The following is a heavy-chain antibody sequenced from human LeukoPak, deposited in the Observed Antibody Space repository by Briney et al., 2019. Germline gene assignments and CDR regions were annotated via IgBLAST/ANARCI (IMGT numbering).Heavy chain of an antibody. D-gene: IGHD3-3*01. J-gene: IGHJ4*02. CDR3: AKEYYDFWSGYPHDS. V-gene: IGHV3-48*03. Sequence: GGSLRLSCAASGFAFIRSEMNWVRQAPGKGLEGVSHINSGGTTIFNADAVKGRFTISRDTAKNSLYLQMNNLTAEDTAVYYCAKEYYDFWSGYPHDSWGQGTLVTVSS. CDR2: INSGGTTI. CDR1: GFAFIRSE.